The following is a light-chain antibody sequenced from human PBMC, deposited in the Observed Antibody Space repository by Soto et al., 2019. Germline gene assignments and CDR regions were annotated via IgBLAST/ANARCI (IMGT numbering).Light chain of an antibody. CDR1: QSLLHSDGKTY. CDR3: MQSLQLPLT. J-gene: IGKJ4*01. Sequence: DIVMTQTPLSLSVTPGQPASISCQSSQSLLHSDGKTYLYWYLQKAGQPPQLLIYEVSSRFSGVXDXXSGSGSGTYFTLEISRVGAEDVGTYYCMQSLQLPLTFGGGTKVEIK. V-gene: IGKV2D-29*01. CDR2: EVS.